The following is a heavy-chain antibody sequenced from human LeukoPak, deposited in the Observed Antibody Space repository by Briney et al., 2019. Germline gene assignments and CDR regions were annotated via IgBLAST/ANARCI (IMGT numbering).Heavy chain of an antibody. CDR3: TTDLGQLVAKRDYYYYYMDV. V-gene: IGHV3-15*01. D-gene: IGHD6-6*01. J-gene: IGHJ6*03. Sequence: PGGSLRLSCAASGFTFSSYAMSWVRQAPGKGLEWVGRIKSKTDGGTTDYAAPVKGRFTISRDDSKNTLYLQMNSLKTEDTAVYYCTTDLGQLVAKRDYYYYYMDVWGKGTTVTVSS. CDR1: GFTFSSYA. CDR2: IKSKTDGGTT.